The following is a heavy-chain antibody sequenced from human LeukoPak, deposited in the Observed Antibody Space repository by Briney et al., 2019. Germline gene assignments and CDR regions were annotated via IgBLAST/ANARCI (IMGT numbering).Heavy chain of an antibody. V-gene: IGHV3-21*01. J-gene: IGHJ3*02. Sequence: GGSLRLSCAAPAFTFSSYGMNWVRQAPGKGLEWVSSITSSSSYIYYADSVKGRFTISRDNAKNSLYLQMNSLRAEDTAVYYCARLARDAFDIWGQGTMVTVSS. CDR1: AFTFSSYG. CDR2: ITSSSSYI. CDR3: ARLARDAFDI.